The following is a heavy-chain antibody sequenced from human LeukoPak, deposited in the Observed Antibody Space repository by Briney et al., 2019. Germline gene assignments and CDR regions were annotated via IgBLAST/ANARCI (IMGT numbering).Heavy chain of an antibody. V-gene: IGHV1-2*06. CDR1: GYTFTGYC. Sequence: ASVKVSCTPSGYTFTGYCMHWVRQAPGHGREWMGRINPNSGGTNYAQKLQGRVTMTRDTSISTAYMELSRLRSDDTAVYYCAKGDAVAGTSDFDYWGQGTLVTVSS. CDR3: AKGDAVAGTSDFDY. CDR2: INPNSGGT. J-gene: IGHJ4*02. D-gene: IGHD6-19*01.